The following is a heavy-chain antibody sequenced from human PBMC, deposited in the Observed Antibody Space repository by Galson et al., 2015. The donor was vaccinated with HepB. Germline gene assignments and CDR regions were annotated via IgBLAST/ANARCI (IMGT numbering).Heavy chain of an antibody. CDR3: AKSRGSSSYYEGH. J-gene: IGHJ4*02. Sequence: SLRLSCAASGFTFSSCPMNWVRQAPGKGLEWVSTISVSGDRTYYADSVKGRFTISGDNSGNTLYLQMNSLRAEDTAIYYCAKSRGSSSYYEGHWGQGALVTVSS. V-gene: IGHV3-23*01. D-gene: IGHD2-15*01. CDR1: GFTFSSCP. CDR2: ISVSGDRT.